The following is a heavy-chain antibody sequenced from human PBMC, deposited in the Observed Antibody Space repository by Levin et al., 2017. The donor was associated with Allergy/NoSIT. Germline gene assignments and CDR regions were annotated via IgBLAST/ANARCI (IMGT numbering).Heavy chain of an antibody. D-gene: IGHD5-18*01. CDR3: ARGTAMAGGYYYYGMDV. CDR1: GGTFSSYA. Sequence: ASVKVSCKASGGTFSSYAISWVRQAPGQGLEWMGGIIPIFGTANYAQTFQGRVTITADKSTSTAYMELSSLRSEDTAVYYCARGTAMAGGYYYYGMDVWGQGTTVTVSS. CDR2: IIPIFGTA. J-gene: IGHJ6*02. V-gene: IGHV1-69*06.